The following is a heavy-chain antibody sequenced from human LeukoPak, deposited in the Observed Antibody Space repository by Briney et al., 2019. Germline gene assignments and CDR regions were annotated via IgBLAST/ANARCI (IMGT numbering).Heavy chain of an antibody. CDR2: IYYSGST. J-gene: IGHJ4*02. CDR3: ARGADHYGSGTISDY. Sequence: SETLSLTCTVSGGSISSSSYYWGWIRQPPGKGLEWIGSIYYSGSTYYNPSLKSRVTISVDTSKNQFSLKLSSVTAADTAVYYCARGADHYGSGTISDYWGQGTLVTVSS. V-gene: IGHV4-39*07. CDR1: GGSISSSSYY. D-gene: IGHD3-10*01.